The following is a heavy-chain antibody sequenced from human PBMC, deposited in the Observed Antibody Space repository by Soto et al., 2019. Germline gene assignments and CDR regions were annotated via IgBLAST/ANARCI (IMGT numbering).Heavy chain of an antibody. Sequence: QVQLVQSGAEVKKPGASVKVSCKASGYTFSSYDINWVRQATGQGLEWMGWLNPNSGDTGYAQKFQGRVTLTRTTSRNTDYIALSSLTSDDTAVHYCATSGGGGYLYWGQGTLVTVSS. J-gene: IGHJ4*02. D-gene: IGHD6-19*01. CDR1: GYTFSSYD. CDR3: ATSGGGGYLY. CDR2: LNPNSGDT. V-gene: IGHV1-8*01.